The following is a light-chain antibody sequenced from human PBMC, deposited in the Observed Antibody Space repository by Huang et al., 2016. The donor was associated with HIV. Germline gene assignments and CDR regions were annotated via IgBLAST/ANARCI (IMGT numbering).Light chain of an antibody. V-gene: IGKV3-15*01. CDR3: QQYHNWPRT. J-gene: IGKJ1*01. CDR1: QSVSSN. CDR2: GAS. Sequence: EIVMTQSPATLSVSPGERATLSCRASQSVSSNLAWYQQKPGQSPRLLIYGASTSATGLPARFSGSGSGTEFTLTISSLQPEDFAVYYCQQYHNWPRTFGQGTKVEVK.